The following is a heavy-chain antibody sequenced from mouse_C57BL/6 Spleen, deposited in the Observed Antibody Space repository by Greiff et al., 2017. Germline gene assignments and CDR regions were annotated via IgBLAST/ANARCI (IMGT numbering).Heavy chain of an antibody. D-gene: IGHD2-5*01. Sequence: VQLQQSGPELVKPGASVKLSCKASGYTFTDYNMHWVKQSPGKSLEWIGYINPNNGGTSYNQKFKGKATLTVNKSSSTAYMELRSLTSEDSAVYYCARSNYSNYFYAMDDWGQGTSVTVSS. CDR3: ARSNYSNYFYAMDD. V-gene: IGHV1-22*01. J-gene: IGHJ4*01. CDR2: INPNNGGT. CDR1: GYTFTDYN.